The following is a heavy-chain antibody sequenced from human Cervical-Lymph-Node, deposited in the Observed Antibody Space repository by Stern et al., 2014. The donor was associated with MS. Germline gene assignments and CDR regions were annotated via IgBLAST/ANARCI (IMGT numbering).Heavy chain of an antibody. J-gene: IGHJ5*02. D-gene: IGHD3-10*01. CDR2: IYTSGST. CDR3: VRMADYSGSARGWFDP. Sequence: QVQLQESGPRLVKPSETLSLTCTVSGGLISSDSYYWSWIRQPAGKGLEWIGRIYTSGSTNYNPALKSRVTMSVDTSKTRFSLSLRSVTVADTAVYYCVRMADYSGSARGWFDPWGQGNLVTVSS. V-gene: IGHV4-61*02. CDR1: GGLISSDSYY.